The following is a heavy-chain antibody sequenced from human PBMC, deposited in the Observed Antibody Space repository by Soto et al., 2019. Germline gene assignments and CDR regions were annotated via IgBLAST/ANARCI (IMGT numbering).Heavy chain of an antibody. CDR2: ISAYNGNT. CDR3: ARDALDYDSNYYYGMDV. CDR1: GCSFTSYG. Sequence: AAGKVSCKGSGCSFTSYGISWVRQAPGQGLEWMGWISAYNGNTNYAQKLQGRVTMTTDTSTSTAYMELRSLRSDDTAVYYCARDALDYDSNYYYGMDVWGQGTTVTVSS. J-gene: IGHJ6*02. D-gene: IGHD3-3*01. V-gene: IGHV1-18*01.